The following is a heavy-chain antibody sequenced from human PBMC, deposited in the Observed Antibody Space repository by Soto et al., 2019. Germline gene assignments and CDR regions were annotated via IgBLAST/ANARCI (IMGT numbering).Heavy chain of an antibody. V-gene: IGHV3-9*01. D-gene: IGHD2-2*01. J-gene: IGHJ6*03. CDR3: AKAFPSCSSTSCYFYFYYYMDV. CDR2: ISWNSGSI. Sequence: GGSLRLSCAASGFTFDDYAMHWVRQAPGKGLEWVSGISWNSGSIGYADSVKGRFTISRDNAKNSLYLQMNSLSAEDTALYYCAKAFPSCSSTSCYFYFYYYMDVWGKGTTVTVSS. CDR1: GFTFDDYA.